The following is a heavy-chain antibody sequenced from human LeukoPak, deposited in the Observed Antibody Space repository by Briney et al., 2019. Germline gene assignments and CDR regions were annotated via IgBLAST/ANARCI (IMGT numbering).Heavy chain of an antibody. CDR1: GGSISSYY. CDR2: IYYSGST. V-gene: IGHV4-59*01. D-gene: IGHD5-18*01. J-gene: IGHJ4*02. CDR3: ARELSYGYYFDY. Sequence: SETLSLTCTVSGGSISSYYWSWIRQPPGKGLEWIGYIYYSGSTNYNPSLKSRVTISVDTSKNQFSLKLSSVTAADTAVYYCARELSYGYYFDYWGQGTLVTVSP.